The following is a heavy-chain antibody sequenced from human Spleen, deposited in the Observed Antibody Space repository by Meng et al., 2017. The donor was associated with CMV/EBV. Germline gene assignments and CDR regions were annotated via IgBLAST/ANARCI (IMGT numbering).Heavy chain of an antibody. CDR3: ARGSYGWGGLDP. J-gene: IGHJ5*02. CDR2: INPDNGAT. D-gene: IGHD3-10*01. V-gene: IGHV1-2*02. CDR1: GYTFTDHQ. Sequence: KAAGYTFTDHQIHWVRQAPGRGLGWMGWINPDNGATRYAQKFQGRVTMTRDTSITTAYMELSRLTSDDTAVYYCARGSYGWGGLDPWGQGTLVTVSS.